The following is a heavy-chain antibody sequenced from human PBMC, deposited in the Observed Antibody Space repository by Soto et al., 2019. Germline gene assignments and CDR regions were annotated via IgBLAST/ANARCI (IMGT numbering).Heavy chain of an antibody. CDR1: GVTFTNHG. J-gene: IGHJ4*02. D-gene: IGHD3-10*01. CDR2: ISYNGIDK. V-gene: IGHV3-30*03. CDR3: ASGQGKDGHVTRFDY. Sequence: QMQLVESGGGVVQPGMSLRLSCAVSGVTFTNHGIHWVRQAPGKGLEWVADISYNGIDKWYGDSVKGRVFISRDNFGDTAYLQLNGLRPEDTAVYYWASGQGKDGHVTRFDYLGQGTLVTVSS.